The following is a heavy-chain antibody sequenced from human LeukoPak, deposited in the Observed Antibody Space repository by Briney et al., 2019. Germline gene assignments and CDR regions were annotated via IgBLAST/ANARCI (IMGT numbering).Heavy chain of an antibody. Sequence: PGGSLRLSCVASGFTFSDYYMSWIRQAPGKGLEWVSYISSSGSTIYYADSVKGRFTISRDNAKNSLYLQMNSLRAEDTAVYYCARVYWRIAVAGWYFDYWGQGTLVTVSS. CDR2: ISSSGSTI. CDR1: GFTFSDYY. CDR3: ARVYWRIAVAGWYFDY. D-gene: IGHD6-19*01. J-gene: IGHJ4*02. V-gene: IGHV3-11*04.